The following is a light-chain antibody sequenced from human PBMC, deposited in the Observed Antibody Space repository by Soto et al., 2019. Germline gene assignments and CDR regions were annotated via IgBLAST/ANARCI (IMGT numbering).Light chain of an antibody. Sequence: DIQMTQSPSSLSASVGDRVTITCRASQSITIYLNWYQHKPGKAPKLLIHGASTLQSGVPSRFSGSGYGTHFTLTISSLRPEDFATYYCQQSFSTPGLTFGPGTKADIK. CDR2: GAS. J-gene: IGKJ3*01. CDR3: QQSFSTPGLT. CDR1: QSITIY. V-gene: IGKV1-39*01.